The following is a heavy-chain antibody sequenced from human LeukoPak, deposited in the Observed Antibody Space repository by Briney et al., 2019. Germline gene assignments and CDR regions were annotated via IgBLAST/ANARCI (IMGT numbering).Heavy chain of an antibody. CDR3: ARDRPHGGSGYFFDY. CDR2: INHSGST. Sequence: SETLSLTCAVYGGSFSGYYWSWIRQPPGKGLEWIGEINHSGSTNYNPSLKSRVTMSVDTSKNQFSLKLSSVTAADTAVYYCARDRPHGGSGYFFDYWGQGTLVTVPS. V-gene: IGHV4-34*01. D-gene: IGHD3-22*01. J-gene: IGHJ4*02. CDR1: GGSFSGYY.